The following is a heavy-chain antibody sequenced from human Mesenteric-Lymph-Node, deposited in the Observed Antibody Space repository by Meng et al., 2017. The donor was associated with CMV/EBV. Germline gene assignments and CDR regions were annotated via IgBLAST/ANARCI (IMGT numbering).Heavy chain of an antibody. CDR1: GFSFRDHG. J-gene: IGHJ4*02. V-gene: IGHV3-30*02. CDR2: TRNDGRDK. CDR3: VRDADWGFDY. D-gene: IGHD7-27*01. Sequence: GESLKISCATSGFSFRDHGMHWVRQAAGKGLEWVSFTRNDGRDKYYGDSVKGRFTISRDNSKNILYLQMSGLRVEDTALYYCVRDADWGFDYWGQGTLVTVSS.